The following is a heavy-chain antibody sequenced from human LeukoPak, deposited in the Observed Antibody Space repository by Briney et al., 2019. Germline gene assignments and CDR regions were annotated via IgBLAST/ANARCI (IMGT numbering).Heavy chain of an antibody. V-gene: IGHV3-53*01. CDR2: IYSGGST. D-gene: IGHD6-6*01. J-gene: IGHJ4*02. Sequence: SGGSLRLSCAASGFTVSSNYMSWVRQAPGKGLEWVSVIYSGGSTYYADPVKGRFTISRDNSKHTLYLQMNSLRVEDTAVYYCARDRLYSSSSEDYWGQGTLVTVSS. CDR3: ARDRLYSSSSEDY. CDR1: GFTVSSNY.